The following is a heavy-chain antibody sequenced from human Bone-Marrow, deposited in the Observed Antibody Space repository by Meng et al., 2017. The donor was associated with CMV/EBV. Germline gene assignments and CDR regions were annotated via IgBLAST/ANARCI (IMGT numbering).Heavy chain of an antibody. CDR3: ARGLRAAAAHDAFDI. J-gene: IGHJ3*02. Sequence: GESLKISCAASGFTFSNYDMHWVRQATGKGLEWVSTIGTAGDTYYPGSVKGRFTVSRENAKNSLYLQMNSLRAGDTAVYYCARGLRAAAAHDAFDIWGQGTRVTV. D-gene: IGHD6-13*01. CDR1: GFTFSNYD. V-gene: IGHV3-13*01. CDR2: IGTAGDT.